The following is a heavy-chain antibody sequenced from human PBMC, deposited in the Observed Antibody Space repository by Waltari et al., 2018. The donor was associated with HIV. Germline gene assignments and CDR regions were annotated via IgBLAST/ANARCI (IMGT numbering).Heavy chain of an antibody. J-gene: IGHJ4*02. Sequence: LEESGGGAVQPGESLRLSGERPGTSFGSFWMSWVRQVSGKGLEWVADIKEDGGERNVVDSVKGRFTVSRDNAKNLLILKMDNLKMEDSGIYYCARGAGSVWGQGTLVTVSS. CDR1: GTSFGSFW. V-gene: IGHV3-7*01. CDR2: IKEDGGER. CDR3: ARGAGSV.